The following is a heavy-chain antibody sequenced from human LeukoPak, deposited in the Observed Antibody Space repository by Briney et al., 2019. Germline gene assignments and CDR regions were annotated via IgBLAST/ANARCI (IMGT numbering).Heavy chain of an antibody. CDR3: AAELYGDHEPGWYFDL. CDR1: GFTFTSSA. D-gene: IGHD4-17*01. V-gene: IGHV1-58*02. J-gene: IGHJ2*01. Sequence: TSVKVSCKASGFTFTSSAMQWVRQARGQRLEWIGWIVVGSGNTNYAQKFQERVTITRDMSTSTAYMKLSSLRSEDTAVYYCAAELYGDHEPGWYFDLWGRGTLVTVSS. CDR2: IVVGSGNT.